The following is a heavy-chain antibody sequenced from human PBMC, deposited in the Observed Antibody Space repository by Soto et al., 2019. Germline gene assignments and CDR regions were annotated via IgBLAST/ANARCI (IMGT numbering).Heavy chain of an antibody. V-gene: IGHV3-23*01. CDR3: AKVKSTGGLDGFGP. CDR1: GFTLNNYA. CDR2: MIGGSHGT. Sequence: EVQLLQSGGGLAQPGGSLRLSCAASGFTLNNYAVAWVRQAPGKGLEWVSTMIGGSHGTAYSDSVRGPFTVARDNSKNSLSLQMNSLGAEDTAMYYCAKVKSTGGLDGFGPWGQGSLVTVSS. J-gene: IGHJ5*02. D-gene: IGHD7-27*01.